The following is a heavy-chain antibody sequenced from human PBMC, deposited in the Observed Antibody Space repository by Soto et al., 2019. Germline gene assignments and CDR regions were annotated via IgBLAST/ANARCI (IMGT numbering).Heavy chain of an antibody. Sequence: SETMSLTCTVSGGSISSYYWSWIRQPPGKGLEWIGYIYYSGSTNYNPSLKSRVTISVDTSKNQFSLKLSSVTAADTAVYYCAREGLQADWFDPWGQGTLVTVS. CDR3: AREGLQADWFDP. V-gene: IGHV4-59*01. CDR1: GGSISSYY. D-gene: IGHD4-4*01. J-gene: IGHJ5*02. CDR2: IYYSGST.